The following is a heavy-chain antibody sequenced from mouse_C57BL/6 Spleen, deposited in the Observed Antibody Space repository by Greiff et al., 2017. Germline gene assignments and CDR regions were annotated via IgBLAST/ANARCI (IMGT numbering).Heavy chain of an antibody. J-gene: IGHJ1*03. Sequence: QVQLQQPGAELVRPGSSVKLSCKASGYTFTSYWMHWVKQRPIQGLEWIGNIDPSDSETHYNQKFKDKATLTVDKSSSTAYMQLRSLTSEDSAVYYCARRWDYWYFEVWGTGTTVTVSS. CDR3: ARRWDYWYFEV. V-gene: IGHV1-52*01. D-gene: IGHD2-3*01. CDR1: GYTFTSYW. CDR2: IDPSDSET.